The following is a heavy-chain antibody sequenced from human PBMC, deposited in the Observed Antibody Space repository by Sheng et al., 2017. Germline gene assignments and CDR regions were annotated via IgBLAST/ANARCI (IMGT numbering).Heavy chain of an antibody. J-gene: IGHJ4*02. CDR3: AKGQSAYSKSFDC. V-gene: IGHV3-23*04. CDR1: RFSFSSYA. Sequence: QLVESGGGLVQPGGSLRLSCAASRFSFSSYAMSWVRQAPGKGLEWVSTIIGSGDSTYYADSVKGRLTISRDNSKNTLYLQMNSLRAEDTAEYYCAKGQSAYSKSFDCWGQGTLVTVSS. CDR2: IIGSGDST. D-gene: IGHD5-18*01.